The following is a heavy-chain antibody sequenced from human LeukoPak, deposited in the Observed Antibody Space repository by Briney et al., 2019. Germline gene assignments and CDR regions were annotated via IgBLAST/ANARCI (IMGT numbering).Heavy chain of an antibody. V-gene: IGHV3-30*04. J-gene: IGHJ5*02. CDR2: ISYDGSNK. CDR1: GFTFSGYA. CDR3: ARDRRGSGWPFNWFDP. Sequence: GRSLRLSCAASGFTFSGYAMHWVRQAPGKGLEWEAVISYDGSNKYYADSVKGRFTISRDNSKNTLYLQMNSLRAEDTAVYYCARDRRGSGWPFNWFDPWGQGTLVTVSS. D-gene: IGHD6-19*01.